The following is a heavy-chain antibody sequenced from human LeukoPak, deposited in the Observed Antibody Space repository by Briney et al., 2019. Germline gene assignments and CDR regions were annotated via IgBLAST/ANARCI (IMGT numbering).Heavy chain of an antibody. CDR3: ARSLPDGSSYDY. CDR1: GFTVTNDY. V-gene: IGHV3-66*02. D-gene: IGHD6-13*01. J-gene: IGHJ4*02. Sequence: GGSLRLSCAVSGFTVTNDYMNWVRQAPGKGLEWVSIIYSGGSTYYADSVKGRFTISRDNSKNTLYLQMNSLRAEDTAVYYCARSLPDGSSYDYWGQGTLVTVSS. CDR2: IYSGGST.